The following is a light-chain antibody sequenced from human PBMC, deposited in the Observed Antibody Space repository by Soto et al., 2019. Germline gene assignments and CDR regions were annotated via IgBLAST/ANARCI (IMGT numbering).Light chain of an antibody. Sequence: QCALTQPPSASGTPGQRVTMSCSGGSSNIGSNTVSWYQHLPGTAPQLLIYSDTRRASGVADRFSGSKSGTSASLAISGLQSDDEADYYCAAWDDRLNGALFGTGTKVTVL. CDR2: SDT. CDR3: AAWDDRLNGAL. J-gene: IGLJ1*01. CDR1: SSNIGSNT. V-gene: IGLV1-44*01.